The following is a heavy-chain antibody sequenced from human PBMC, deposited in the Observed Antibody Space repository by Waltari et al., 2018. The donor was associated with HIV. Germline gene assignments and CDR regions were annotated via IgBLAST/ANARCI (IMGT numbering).Heavy chain of an antibody. CDR3: ARAREWELLYPIDY. Sequence: QVQLVQSGSELKKPGASVKVSCKASGYTFINYAMTWVRQAPGQGLEWMGWITTNTGNPTYAQGFTGRFVFSLDTSVSTAYLQISSLKTEDTAGYYCARAREWELLYPIDYWGQGTLVTVS. CDR1: GYTFINYA. D-gene: IGHD1-26*01. V-gene: IGHV7-4-1*02. J-gene: IGHJ4*02. CDR2: ITTNTGNP.